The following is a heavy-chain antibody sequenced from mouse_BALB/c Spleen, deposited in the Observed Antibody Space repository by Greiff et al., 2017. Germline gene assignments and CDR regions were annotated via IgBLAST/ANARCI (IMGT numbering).Heavy chain of an antibody. V-gene: IGHV5-6-4*01. J-gene: IGHJ3*01. CDR3: TRVVGGYEGSWFAY. Sequence: EVKVVESGGGLVKPGGSLKLSCAASGFTFSSYTMSWVRQTPEKRLEWVATISSGGSYTYYPDSVKGRFTISRDNAKNTLYLQMSSLKSEDTAMYYCTRVVGGYEGSWFAYWGQGTLVTVSA. CDR1: GFTFSSYT. CDR2: ISSGGSYT. D-gene: IGHD2-2*01.